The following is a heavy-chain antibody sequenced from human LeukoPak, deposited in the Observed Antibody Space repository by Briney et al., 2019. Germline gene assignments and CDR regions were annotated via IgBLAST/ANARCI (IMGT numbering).Heavy chain of an antibody. J-gene: IGHJ4*02. CDR3: AKLSFTVTPDY. D-gene: IGHD4-17*01. V-gene: IGHV3-30-3*02. CDR1: GFTFSTYA. CDR2: ISYDGSNK. Sequence: HPGGSLRLSCAASGFTFSTYAMHWVRQAPGKGLEWVALISYDGSNKYYADSVKGRFTISRDNSKNTLYLQMNSLRAEDTAVYYCAKLSFTVTPDYWGQGTLVTVSS.